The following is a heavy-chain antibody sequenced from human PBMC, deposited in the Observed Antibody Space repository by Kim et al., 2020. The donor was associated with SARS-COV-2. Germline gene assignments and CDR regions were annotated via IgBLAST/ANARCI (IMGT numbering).Heavy chain of an antibody. V-gene: IGHV4-34*01. J-gene: IGHJ4*02. CDR1: GGSFSDYF. Sequence: SETLSLTCAVDGGSFSDYFWTWIRQTRGKGLEWIGEVSHTGDTYYNPSLKTRVTISVEASKKQFSLKLSSVTAADTGVYYCARTSAYCISDCYRYFDYWGQGNLVTVSS. D-gene: IGHD2-21*02. CDR3: ARTSAYCISDCYRYFDY. CDR2: VSHTGDT.